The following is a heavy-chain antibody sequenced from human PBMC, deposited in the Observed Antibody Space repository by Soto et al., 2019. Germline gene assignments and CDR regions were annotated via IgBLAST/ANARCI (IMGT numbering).Heavy chain of an antibody. J-gene: IGHJ6*03. V-gene: IGHV3-73*01. CDR2: IRSKANSYAT. Sequence: GGSLRLSCAASGFTFSGSAMHWVRQASGKGLEWVGRIRSKANSYATAYAASVKGRFTISRDDSKNTAYLQMNSLKTEDTAVYYCTRLITMVRGVRDYYYYMDVWGKGTTVTVSS. CDR1: GFTFSGSA. CDR3: TRLITMVRGVRDYYYYMDV. D-gene: IGHD3-10*01.